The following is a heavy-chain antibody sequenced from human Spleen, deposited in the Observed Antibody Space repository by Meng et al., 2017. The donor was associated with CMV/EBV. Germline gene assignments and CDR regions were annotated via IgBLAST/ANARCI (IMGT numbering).Heavy chain of an antibody. V-gene: IGHV4-39*07. CDR3: ARDDRAYYYGMDV. CDR2: IYYSGST. Sequence: ESLKISCTVSGGSISSSSYYWGWIRQPPGKGLEWIGSIYYSGSTYYNPSLKSRVTISVDTSKNQFSLKLSSVTAADTAVYYCARDDRAYYYGMDVWGQGTTVTVSS. J-gene: IGHJ6*02. CDR1: GGSISSSSYY.